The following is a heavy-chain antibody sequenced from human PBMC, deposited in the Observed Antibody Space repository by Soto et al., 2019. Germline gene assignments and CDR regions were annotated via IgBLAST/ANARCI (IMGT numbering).Heavy chain of an antibody. J-gene: IGHJ4*02. CDR1: GFTFSTFS. CDR2: ISGGGRPI. V-gene: IGHV3-48*02. D-gene: IGHD6-19*01. Sequence: EVQLVESGGGSVQPGGSLRLSCAASGFTFSTFSMNLVRQAPGRGLEWISYISGGGRPISYADSVKGRFTISRDNANNSLYLQMDSLTDEDTAVYYCARDLGWAFDSWGQGTLVTVSS. CDR3: ARDLGWAFDS.